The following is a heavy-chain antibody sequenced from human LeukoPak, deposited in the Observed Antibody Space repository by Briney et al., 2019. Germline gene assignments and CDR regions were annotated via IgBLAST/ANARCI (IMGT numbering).Heavy chain of an antibody. CDR1: GGSFSGYY. CDR2: INHSGST. V-gene: IGHV4-34*01. J-gene: IGHJ5*02. Sequence: PSETLSLTCAVYGGSFSGYYWSWIRQPPGKGLEWIGEINHSGSTNYNPSLKSRVTISVDTSKNQLSLKLSSVTAADTAVYYCARRFYYDSSGYYWYNWFDPWGQGTLVTVSS. CDR3: ARRFYYDSSGYYWYNWFDP. D-gene: IGHD3-22*01.